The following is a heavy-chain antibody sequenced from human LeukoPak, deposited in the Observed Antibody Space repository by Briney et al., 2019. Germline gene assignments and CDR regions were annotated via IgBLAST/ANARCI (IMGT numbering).Heavy chain of an antibody. CDR1: GGTFSSYA. V-gene: IGHV1-69*13. J-gene: IGHJ4*02. Sequence: SVKVSCKASGGTFSSYAISWVRQAPGQGLEWMGGIIPIFGTANYAQKFQGRVTVTADESTSTAYMELSSLRSEDTAVYYCASHPVVPAAKDVDTAMVTSFDYWGQGTLVTVSS. CDR3: ASHPVVPAAKDVDTAMVTSFDY. D-gene: IGHD5-18*01. CDR2: IIPIFGTA.